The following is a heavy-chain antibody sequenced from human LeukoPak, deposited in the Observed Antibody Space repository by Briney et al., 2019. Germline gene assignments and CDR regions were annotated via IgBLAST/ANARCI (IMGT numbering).Heavy chain of an antibody. CDR2: INSDGSTT. J-gene: IGHJ4*02. CDR1: GFTFSSYW. D-gene: IGHD2-15*01. Sequence: PGGSLRLSCAASGFTFSSYWMHWVRQAPGKGLVWVSLINSDGSTTSYADSVKGRFIISRDNAKNTLYLQMNSLRAEDTAVYYCAREHTAALGYWGQGTLVTVSS. CDR3: AREHTAALGY. V-gene: IGHV3-74*01.